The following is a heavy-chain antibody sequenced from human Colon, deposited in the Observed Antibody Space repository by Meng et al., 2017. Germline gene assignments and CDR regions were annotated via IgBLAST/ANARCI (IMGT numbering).Heavy chain of an antibody. D-gene: IGHD3-10*01. J-gene: IGHJ4*02. CDR2: IYYSGRT. V-gene: IGHV4-59*08. CDR3: TRHESGGYFKY. Sequence: QLQLQESGPGLAKPSETPSLTCPVSGGSITSYYWSWIRQPTGKGLQWIGYIYYSGRTTYNPSLKSRLTMSADTSQNLVSLNLRSVTAADTAVYYCTRHESGGYFKYWGQGTLVTVSS. CDR1: GGSITSYY.